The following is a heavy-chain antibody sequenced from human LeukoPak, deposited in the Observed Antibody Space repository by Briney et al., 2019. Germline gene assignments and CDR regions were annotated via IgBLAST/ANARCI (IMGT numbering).Heavy chain of an antibody. CDR3: ARGTYSSSPGLVDY. V-gene: IGHV3-21*01. D-gene: IGHD6-6*01. CDR2: ISSSSYI. CDR1: GFTFSSYS. J-gene: IGHJ4*02. Sequence: GGSLRLSCAASGFTFSSYSMNWVRQAPGKGLEWVSSISSSSYIYYADSVKGRFTISRDNAKNSLYLQMNSLRAEDTAVYYCARGTYSSSPGLVDYWGQGTLVTVSS.